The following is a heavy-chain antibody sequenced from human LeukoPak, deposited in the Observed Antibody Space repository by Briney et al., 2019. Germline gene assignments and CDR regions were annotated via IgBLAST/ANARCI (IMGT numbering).Heavy chain of an antibody. CDR2: IKQDGSEK. Sequence: GGSLRLSCAASGFAFNYYWMSWVRQAPGKGLEWVANIKQDGSEKFYVDSVKGRFALSRDNAKNSLYLEMNSLRAEDTAVYYCARAYGDYLGDYFDYWGQGTLVTVSS. CDR3: ARAYGDYLGDYFDY. D-gene: IGHD4-17*01. V-gene: IGHV3-7*04. J-gene: IGHJ4*02. CDR1: GFAFNYYW.